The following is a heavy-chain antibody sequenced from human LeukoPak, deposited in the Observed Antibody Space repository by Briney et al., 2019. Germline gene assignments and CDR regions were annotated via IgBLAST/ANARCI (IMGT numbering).Heavy chain of an antibody. CDR3: AREPRYYDILTGYYPDAFDI. J-gene: IGHJ3*02. CDR1: GESISSSRHY. Sequence: PSQTLSLTCSVSGESISSSRHYWSWIRQPAGKGLEWIGRIYPSGNTNYNPSLKSRVTISVDTSKNQFSLKLSSVTAADTAVYYCAREPRYYDILTGYYPDAFDIWGQGTMVTVSS. D-gene: IGHD3-9*01. V-gene: IGHV4-61*02. CDR2: IYPSGNT.